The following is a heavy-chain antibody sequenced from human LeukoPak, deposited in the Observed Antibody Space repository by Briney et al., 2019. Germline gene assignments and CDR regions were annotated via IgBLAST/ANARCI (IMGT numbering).Heavy chain of an antibody. CDR2: IWNNGNNR. V-gene: IGHV3-33*01. CDR1: GFMFSDYG. D-gene: IGHD1-26*01. J-gene: IGHJ4*02. CDR3: ARDSVGIPTDFDF. Sequence: GGSLRLSCAASGFMFSDYGMHWVRQAPGKGLEWVAVIWNNGNNRYADSVRGRFTISRDESKSTLYLQMDSLRVDDTAVYFCARDSVGIPTDFDFWGQGTLVTVSS.